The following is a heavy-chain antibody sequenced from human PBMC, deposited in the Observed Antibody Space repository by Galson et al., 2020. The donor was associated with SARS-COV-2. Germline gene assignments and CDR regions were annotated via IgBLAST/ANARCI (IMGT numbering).Heavy chain of an antibody. V-gene: IGHV3-20*01. CDR2: INWNGGST. D-gene: IGHD3-10*01. J-gene: IGHJ3*02. CDR3: ASWYYGSGSYSPDAFDI. Sequence: GGSLRLSCAASGFTFDDYGMSWVRQAPGKGLEWVSGINWNGGSTGYADSVKGRFTISRDNAKNSLYLQMNSLRAEDTALYHCASWYYGSGSYSPDAFDIWGQGTMVTVSS. CDR1: GFTFDDYG.